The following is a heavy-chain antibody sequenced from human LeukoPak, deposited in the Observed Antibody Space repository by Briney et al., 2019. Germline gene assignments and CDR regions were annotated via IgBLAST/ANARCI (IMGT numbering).Heavy chain of an antibody. V-gene: IGHV1-69*04. J-gene: IGHJ4*02. CDR1: GGTFSSYV. CDR2: IIPILGIA. Sequence: AASVKVSCKASGGTFSSYVISWVRQAPGQGLEWMGRIIPILGIANYAQKFQGRVTITADKSTSTAYMELSSLRSEDTAVYYCAIQGSDYDILTGPPHDYWGQGTLVTVSS. D-gene: IGHD3-9*01. CDR3: AIQGSDYDILTGPPHDY.